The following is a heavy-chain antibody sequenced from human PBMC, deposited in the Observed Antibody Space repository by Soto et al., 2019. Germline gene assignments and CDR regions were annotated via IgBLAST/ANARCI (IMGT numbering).Heavy chain of an antibody. CDR1: GFSLSTGGVG. J-gene: IGHJ6*02. V-gene: IGHV2-5*02. Sequence: QITLKESGPTLVKPTQTLTLTCTFSGFSLSTGGVGVGWIRQPPGKALEWLALIYWDDDKRYSPSLKSRLTITKDTSKNQVVLTMTNMEPVDTGTYYCAHSRCGGDCLQSYSSHYYYGMDVWGQGTTVTVSS. CDR3: AHSRCGGDCLQSYSSHYYYGMDV. D-gene: IGHD2-21*02. CDR2: IYWDDDK.